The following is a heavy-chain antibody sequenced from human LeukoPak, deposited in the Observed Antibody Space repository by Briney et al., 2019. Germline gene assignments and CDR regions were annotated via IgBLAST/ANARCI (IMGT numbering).Heavy chain of an antibody. D-gene: IGHD1-1*01. V-gene: IGHV4-61*01. CDR2: IYYSGST. Sequence: SETLSLTCTVSGVSVSSGSYYWSWIRQPPGKGLEWIGYIYYSGSTNYNPSLKSRVTISVDTSKNQFSLKLSSVTAADTAVYYCAANEGSDLDYWGQGTLVTVSS. CDR3: AANEGSDLDY. J-gene: IGHJ4*02. CDR1: GVSVSSGSYY.